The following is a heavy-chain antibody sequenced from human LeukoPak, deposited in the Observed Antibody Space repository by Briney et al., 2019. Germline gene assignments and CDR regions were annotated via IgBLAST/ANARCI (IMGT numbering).Heavy chain of an antibody. D-gene: IGHD2-21*02. Sequence: PGGSLRLSCAASGFSFSSYTMNWVSHAPGKGLEWVSIISSSSSYIYYADSVKGRFTISRDNAKNALYLQMNSLRVEDTAVYYCARDGRCGGDCYASWGQGTLVTVSS. J-gene: IGHJ4*02. CDR3: ARDGRCGGDCYAS. CDR1: GFSFSSYT. V-gene: IGHV3-21*01. CDR2: ISSSSSYI.